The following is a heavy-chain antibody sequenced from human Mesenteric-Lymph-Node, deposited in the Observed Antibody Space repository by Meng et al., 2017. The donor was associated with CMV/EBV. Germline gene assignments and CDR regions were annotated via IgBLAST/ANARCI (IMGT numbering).Heavy chain of an antibody. Sequence: GGSLRLSCAASGFTFTNYWMHWVRQAPGKGLEWVSSISSSSSYIYYADSVKGRFTISRDDAKNSLYLQMNSLRDEDTAVYYCARDPTRGDNWGQGTLVTVSS. J-gene: IGHJ4*02. CDR1: GFTFTNYW. V-gene: IGHV3-21*01. D-gene: IGHD3-16*01. CDR2: ISSSSSYI. CDR3: ARDPTRGDN.